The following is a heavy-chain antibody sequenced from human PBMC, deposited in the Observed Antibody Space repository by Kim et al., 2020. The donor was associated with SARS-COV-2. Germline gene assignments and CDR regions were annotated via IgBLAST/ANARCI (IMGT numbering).Heavy chain of an antibody. D-gene: IGHD2-15*01. J-gene: IGHJ4*02. V-gene: IGHV3-33*01. CDR1: GFTFSSYG. Sequence: GGSLRLSCAASGFTFSSYGMHWVRQAPGKGLEWVAVIWYDGSNKYYADSVKGRFTISRDNSKNTLYLQMNSLRAEDTAVYYCARDRHGYCSGGSCGHGTWGQGTLVTVSS. CDR2: IWYDGSNK. CDR3: ARDRHGYCSGGSCGHGT.